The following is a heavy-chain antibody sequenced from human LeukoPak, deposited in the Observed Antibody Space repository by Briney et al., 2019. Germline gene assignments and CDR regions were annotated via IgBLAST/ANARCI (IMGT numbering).Heavy chain of an antibody. V-gene: IGHV1-18*01. D-gene: IGHD5-12*01. Sequence: ASVKVSCKASGYTFTSYGISWVRQAPGQGLEWMGWISAYNGNTNYAQKLQGRVTMTTDTSTSTAYMELRSLRSDDTAVYYCARVSPYDTNLYYFDYWGQGTLVTVSS. CDR3: ARVSPYDTNLYYFDY. J-gene: IGHJ4*02. CDR2: ISAYNGNT. CDR1: GYTFTSYG.